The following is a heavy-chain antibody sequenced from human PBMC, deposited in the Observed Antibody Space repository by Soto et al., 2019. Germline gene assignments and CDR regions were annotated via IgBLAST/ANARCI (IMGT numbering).Heavy chain of an antibody. D-gene: IGHD6-19*01. J-gene: IGHJ4*02. V-gene: IGHV4-59*01. CDR2: VYYTGST. CDR1: GGSISGSY. CDR3: ARSVAVPGAHIDY. Sequence: SETLSLTCSVSGGSISGSYWSWIRQSPGKGLEWLGYVYYTGSTNYSPSLRSQVSISVDTSKNEFSLRLSSVTAADTAVYFCARSVAVPGAHIDYWGQGTQVTVSS.